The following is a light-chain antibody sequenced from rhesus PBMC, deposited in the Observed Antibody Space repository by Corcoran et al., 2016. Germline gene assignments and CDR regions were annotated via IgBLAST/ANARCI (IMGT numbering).Light chain of an antibody. V-gene: IGKV3-24*04. CDR2: GAS. J-gene: IGKJ3*01. CDR3: LQSSYWPFT. Sequence: EIVMTQSPATLALSPGERATLSCRASQSVSSYLAWYQQNTGQAPRLLIYGASSRATDIPDRFSGSGSGTEFTLTISSLVPYDVGVYFCLQSSYWPFTFGPGTKLDIK. CDR1: QSVSSY.